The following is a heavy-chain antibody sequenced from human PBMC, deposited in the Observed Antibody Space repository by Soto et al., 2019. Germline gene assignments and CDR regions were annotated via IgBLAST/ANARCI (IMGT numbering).Heavy chain of an antibody. V-gene: IGHV3-7*04. CDR3: VTDIVVVLEVFEAFDV. CDR1: GFTSSNYW. Sequence: EVQLVESGGGLVQPGGALRLSCAASGFTSSNYWMSWVRQAPGKGREWVANIKQDGSEKYYVVSVKGRFTISRDNAKNSLNQQMCSPRADDTTVYYSVTDIVVVLEVFEAFDVWGQGTVVNVSS. J-gene: IGHJ3*01. D-gene: IGHD2-15*01. CDR2: IKQDGSEK.